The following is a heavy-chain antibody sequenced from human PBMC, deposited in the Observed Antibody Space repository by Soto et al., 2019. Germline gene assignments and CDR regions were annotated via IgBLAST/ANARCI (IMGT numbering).Heavy chain of an antibody. CDR2: INHSGST. CDR3: ARVGPMVRGVSYMDV. Sequence: SETLSLTCAVYGGSFSGYYWSWIRQPPGKGLEWIGEINHSGSTNYNPSLKSRVTISVDTSKNQFSLKLSSVTAADTAVYYCARVGPMVRGVSYMDVWGKGTTVTVSS. V-gene: IGHV4-34*01. D-gene: IGHD3-10*01. CDR1: GGSFSGYY. J-gene: IGHJ6*03.